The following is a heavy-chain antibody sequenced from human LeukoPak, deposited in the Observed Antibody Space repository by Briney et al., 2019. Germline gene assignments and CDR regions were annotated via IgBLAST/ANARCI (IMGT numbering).Heavy chain of an antibody. J-gene: IGHJ5*02. V-gene: IGHV4-59*01. CDR2: IYNSGGT. D-gene: IGHD4-23*01. CDR3: ARYRGNSNGGFDP. CDR1: GGSISSCY. Sequence: PSETLSLTCAVSGGSISSCYWSWIRQPPGKGLEWIGNIYNSGGTNYNPSLKSRVTTSVDTSKNQFSLKLTSVTAADTAVYYCARYRGNSNGGFDPWGQGTLVTVSS.